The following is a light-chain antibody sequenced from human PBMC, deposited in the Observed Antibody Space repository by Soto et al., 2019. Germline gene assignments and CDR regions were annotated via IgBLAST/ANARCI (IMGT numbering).Light chain of an antibody. Sequence: EIVLTQSPGTLSLSPGERATLSCRASQSVSSSYLAWYQQKPGQAPRLLIYGASRRATGIPDRFSGSGSGTDFTLTISRLEPEDFAGYYCQQYRSSPTFGGGTKVEIK. CDR1: QSVSSSY. J-gene: IGKJ4*01. V-gene: IGKV3-20*01. CDR3: QQYRSSPT. CDR2: GAS.